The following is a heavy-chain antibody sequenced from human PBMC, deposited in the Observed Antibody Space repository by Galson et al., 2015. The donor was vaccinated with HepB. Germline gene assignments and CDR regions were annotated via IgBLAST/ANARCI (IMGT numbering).Heavy chain of an antibody. J-gene: IGHJ5*02. CDR3: ARAPYSTLGYNWFDP. Sequence: SVKVSCKASGYTFTSYGISWVRQAPGQGLEWMGWISAYNGNTNYAQKLQGRVTMTADTSTSTAYMELRSLRSDDTAVYYCARAPYSTLGYNWFDPWGQGTLVTVSS. D-gene: IGHD2-15*01. CDR1: GYTFTSYG. V-gene: IGHV1-18*01. CDR2: ISAYNGNT.